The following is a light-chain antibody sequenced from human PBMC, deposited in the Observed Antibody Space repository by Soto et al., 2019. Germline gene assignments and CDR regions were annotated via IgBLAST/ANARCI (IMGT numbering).Light chain of an antibody. J-gene: IGKJ4*01. Sequence: DIQMTQSPSSLSASVGDRVTMTCRAIQDISNYLVWYQQHPGKVPKLLIYAPATLHSVVPSRFSVSGSGTDFTLTISSLQPEDVGTYYCQSYDDAPLTFGGGTKVEIK. CDR2: APA. V-gene: IGKV1-27*01. CDR3: QSYDDAPLT. CDR1: QDISNY.